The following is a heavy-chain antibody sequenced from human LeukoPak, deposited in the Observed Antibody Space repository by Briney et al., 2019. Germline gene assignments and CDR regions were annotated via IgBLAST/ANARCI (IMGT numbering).Heavy chain of an antibody. D-gene: IGHD1-1*01. CDR3: AGGVTTRYYYDGMDV. CDR1: GGSISSYY. CDR2: IYYSGST. Sequence: SGTLSLTCTVSGGSISSYYWSWVRQPPGKALEWIGYIYYSGSTKYNPSLKSRVTTSVDTSTNHISLRLSSVTAADTAASYCAGGVTTRYYYDGMDVWGQGTTVTV. V-gene: IGHV4-59*01. J-gene: IGHJ6*02.